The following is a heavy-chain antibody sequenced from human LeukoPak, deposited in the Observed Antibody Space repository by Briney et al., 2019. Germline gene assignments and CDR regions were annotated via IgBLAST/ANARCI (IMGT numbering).Heavy chain of an antibody. CDR2: IYYSGST. V-gene: IGHV4-59*01. J-gene: IGHJ4*02. Sequence: SETLSLTCTVSGGSMRSYYWVWIRQPPGKGLEWIGYIYYSGSTDCNPSLKSRVTISVDTSKNQFSLKMSSVTAADTAVYYCARVLYGSGTYYFDYWGQGTLVTVSS. CDR3: ARVLYGSGTYYFDY. D-gene: IGHD3-10*01. CDR1: GGSMRSYY.